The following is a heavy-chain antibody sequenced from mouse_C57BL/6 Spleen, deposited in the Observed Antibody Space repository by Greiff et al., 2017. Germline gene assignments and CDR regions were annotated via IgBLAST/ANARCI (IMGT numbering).Heavy chain of an antibody. CDR2: IYPGSGST. V-gene: IGHV1-55*01. CDR3: ARIPVYDGYYVYFDV. CDR1: GYTFTSYW. Sequence: QVQLQQPGAELVKPGASVKMSCKASGYTFTSYWITWVKQRPGQGLEWIGDIYPGSGSTNYNEKFKSKATLTVDTSSSTAYMQLSSLTSEDSAVYYCARIPVYDGYYVYFDVWGTGTTVTVSS. D-gene: IGHD2-3*01. J-gene: IGHJ1*03.